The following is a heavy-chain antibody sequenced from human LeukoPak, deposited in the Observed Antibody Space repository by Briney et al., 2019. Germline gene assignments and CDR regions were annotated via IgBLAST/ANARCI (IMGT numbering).Heavy chain of an antibody. CDR3: ARRHVVGGTFAFDI. J-gene: IGHJ3*02. CDR2: IYYSGST. CDR1: GGSISSYY. V-gene: IGHV4-59*08. Sequence: SETLSLTCTVSGGSISSYYWGWIRQPPGKGLEWIGYIYYSGSTNYNPSLKSRVTISVDTSKNQFSLKLNSVTAADTAVYYCARRHVVGGTFAFDIWGQGTMVTVSS. D-gene: IGHD1-26*01.